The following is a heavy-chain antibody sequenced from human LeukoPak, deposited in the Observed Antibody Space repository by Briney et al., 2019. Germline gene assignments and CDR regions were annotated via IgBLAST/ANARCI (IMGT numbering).Heavy chain of an antibody. CDR1: GGSISSYY. J-gene: IGHJ4*02. Sequence: SETLSLTCTVSGGSISSYYWSWIRQSPGKGLEWIGYINYTGSTNYNPSLKSRVTMSVDKSTNQFSLKLSSMTAADTAVYYCSGSPNKRIPVDYWGQGTLVTVSS. CDR2: INYTGST. CDR3: SGSPNKRIPVDY. D-gene: IGHD2-21*01. V-gene: IGHV4-59*08.